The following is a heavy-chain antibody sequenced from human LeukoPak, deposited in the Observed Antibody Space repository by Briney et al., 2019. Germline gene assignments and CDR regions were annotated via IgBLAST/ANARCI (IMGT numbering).Heavy chain of an antibody. V-gene: IGHV4-34*01. J-gene: IGHJ4*02. CDR1: GGSFSGYY. CDR2: INHSGST. CDR3: ARGLSGYYDSSGYYSKGY. Sequence: SETLSLTCAVYGGSFSGYYWSWIRQPPGKGLEWIGEINHSGSTNYNPSLKSRVTISVDTSKNQFSLKLSSVTAADTAVYYCARGLSGYYDSSGYYSKGYWGQGTLVTVSS. D-gene: IGHD3-22*01.